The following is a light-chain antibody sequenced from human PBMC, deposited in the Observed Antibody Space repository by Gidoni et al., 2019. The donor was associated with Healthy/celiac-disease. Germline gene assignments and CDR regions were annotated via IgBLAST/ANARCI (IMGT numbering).Light chain of an antibody. CDR2: NAS. CDR3: QSADSSGTVV. Sequence: SSELTQPPSVSVSPGQTARITCSGDALPKQYAYWYQQKPGQAPVLVIDNASERPSGIPERFSGSSSGTTVTLTISGVQAEDEADYYCQSADSSGTVVFGGGTKLTVL. J-gene: IGLJ2*01. V-gene: IGLV3-25*03. CDR1: ALPKQY.